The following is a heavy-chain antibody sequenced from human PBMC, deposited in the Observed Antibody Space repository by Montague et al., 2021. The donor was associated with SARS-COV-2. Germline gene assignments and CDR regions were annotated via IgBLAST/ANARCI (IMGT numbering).Heavy chain of an antibody. V-gene: IGHV5-51*01. Sequence: QSGAEVKKPGESLKISCKGSGYTFTNYWIAWVRQMPGKGLEWMGIIDPSDDDTTYSPSFQGQVIISADKSITTAHLQWSSLKASNTAIYYCARKGDYYDLDVWGQGATVTVSS. J-gene: IGHJ6*02. CDR2: IDPSDDDT. CDR1: GYTFTNYW. CDR3: ARKGDYYDLDV.